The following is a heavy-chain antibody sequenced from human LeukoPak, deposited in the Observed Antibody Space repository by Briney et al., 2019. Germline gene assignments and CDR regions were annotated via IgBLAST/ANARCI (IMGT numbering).Heavy chain of an antibody. J-gene: IGHJ1*01. V-gene: IGHV3-53*01. D-gene: IGHD3-10*01. CDR3: ARGWSGYEH. CDR2: IYSDGRT. Sequence: GGSLRLSCAASGFTFSSNWMHWVRQGPGKGLEWVSVIYSDGRTNYADSAKGRFTISRDNSKNTLYLQMNSLRVDDTAVYYCARGWSGYEHWGQGTLVTVSS. CDR1: GFTFSSNW.